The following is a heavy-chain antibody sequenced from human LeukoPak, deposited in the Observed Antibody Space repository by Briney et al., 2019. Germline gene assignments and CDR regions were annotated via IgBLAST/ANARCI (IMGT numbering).Heavy chain of an antibody. CDR2: ISGSGGST. J-gene: IGHJ6*02. Sequence: GGSLRLSCAASGFTFSSYAMSWVRQAPGKGLEWVSAISGSGGSTYYADSVKGRFTISRDNSKNTLYLQMNSLRAEDTGVYYCARDNPYYYYYGMDVWGQGTTVTVSS. CDR1: GFTFSSYA. CDR3: ARDNPYYYYYGMDV. V-gene: IGHV3-23*01.